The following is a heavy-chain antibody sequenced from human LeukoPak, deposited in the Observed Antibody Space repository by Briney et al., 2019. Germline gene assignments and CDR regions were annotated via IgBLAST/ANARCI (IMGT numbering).Heavy chain of an antibody. CDR2: ISSSSSYI. D-gene: IGHD1-26*01. Sequence: GALRLSCAASGFPFSSYSMNWVRQAPGEGLEWVSSISSSSSYIYYADSVKGRFTISRDNAKNSLYLQMNSLRAEDTAVYYCARDWESGYAFDIWGQGTMVTVSS. V-gene: IGHV3-21*01. CDR1: GFPFSSYS. J-gene: IGHJ3*02. CDR3: ARDWESGYAFDI.